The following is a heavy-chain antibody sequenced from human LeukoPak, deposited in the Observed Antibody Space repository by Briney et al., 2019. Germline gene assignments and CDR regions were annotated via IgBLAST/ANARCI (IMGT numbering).Heavy chain of an antibody. J-gene: IGHJ3*02. D-gene: IGHD6-6*01. Sequence: GESLEISCQGSGYSFTTYWIGWVRQMPGKGLEWVGLIYPGDSDSRYSPSFQGQVTISADKSISAAYLQWSSLEASDTAMYYCARTDSSSRSFDIWGQGTMVTVSS. V-gene: IGHV5-51*01. CDR3: ARTDSSSRSFDI. CDR1: GYSFTTYW. CDR2: IYPGDSDS.